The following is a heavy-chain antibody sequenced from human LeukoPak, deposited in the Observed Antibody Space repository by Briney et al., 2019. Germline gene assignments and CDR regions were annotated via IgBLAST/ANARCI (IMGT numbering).Heavy chain of an antibody. Sequence: SETLSLTCAVSGGSISSSGYYWGWIRQPPGKGLEWIGSIYYSGSTYYNPSLKSRVTISVDTSKNQFSLKLSSVTAADTAVYYCAYGSGSYYKAFDPWGQGTLVTVSS. CDR3: AYGSGSYYKAFDP. D-gene: IGHD3-10*01. V-gene: IGHV4-39*07. CDR2: IYYSGST. J-gene: IGHJ5*02. CDR1: GGSISSSGYY.